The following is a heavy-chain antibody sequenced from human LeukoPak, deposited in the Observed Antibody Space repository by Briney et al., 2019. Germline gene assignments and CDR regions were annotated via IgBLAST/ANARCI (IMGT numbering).Heavy chain of an antibody. CDR3: ARDRVLHYFDY. CDR2: ISSSSSYI. Sequence: GGSLRLSCAASGFTFSTYSMNWVRQAPGKGLEWVSSISSSSSYIYYADSVKGRFTISRDNAKNSLYLQMNSLRAEDTAVYYCARDRVLHYFDYWGQGALVTVSS. CDR1: GFTFSTYS. D-gene: IGHD3-16*01. J-gene: IGHJ4*02. V-gene: IGHV3-21*01.